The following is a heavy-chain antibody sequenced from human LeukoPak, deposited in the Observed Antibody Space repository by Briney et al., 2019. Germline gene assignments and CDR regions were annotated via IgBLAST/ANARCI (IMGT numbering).Heavy chain of an antibody. D-gene: IGHD2-21*01. V-gene: IGHV3-23*01. CDR3: AKDQSIPTRASYLDY. CDR2: ISGDGSEA. J-gene: IGHJ4*02. Sequence: PGGSLRLSCAASGFTFSSYAMSWVRQAPGKGLDWVSAISGDGSEAFYADSVKGRFTMSRDNSKNTLFLQVNSLRAEDTAVYYCAKDQSIPTRASYLDYWGQGTLVTASS. CDR1: GFTFSSYA.